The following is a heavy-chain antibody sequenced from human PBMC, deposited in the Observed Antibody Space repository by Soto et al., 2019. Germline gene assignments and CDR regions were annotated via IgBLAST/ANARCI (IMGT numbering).Heavy chain of an antibody. J-gene: IGHJ6*02. CDR1: GFTFSSYW. CDR3: ATGAYYYYYGMDV. Sequence: GXSLRLSCAASGFTFSSYWLSWFRQAPGKGLEWVANIKQDGTEKYYVDSVKGRFTISRDNAKSSLFLQMNSLRAEDTAVYYCATGAYYYYYGMDVWGQGTTVTVSS. V-gene: IGHV3-7*01. CDR2: IKQDGTEK.